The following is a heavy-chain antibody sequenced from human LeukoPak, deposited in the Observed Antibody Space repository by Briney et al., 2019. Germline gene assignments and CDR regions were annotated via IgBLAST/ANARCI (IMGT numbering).Heavy chain of an antibody. CDR3: ARQTGTGDFDY. Sequence: PETLSLTCTVSGGSISSSSYYWGWIRQPPGKGLEWIGSIYYSGSTYYNPSLKSRVTISVDTSKNQFSLKLSSVTAADTAVYYCARQTGTGDFDYWGQGTLVTVSS. CDR1: GGSISSSSYY. CDR2: IYYSGST. D-gene: IGHD1-1*01. V-gene: IGHV4-39*01. J-gene: IGHJ4*02.